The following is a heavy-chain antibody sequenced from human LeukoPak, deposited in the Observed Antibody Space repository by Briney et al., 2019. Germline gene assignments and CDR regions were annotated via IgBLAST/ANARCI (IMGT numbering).Heavy chain of an antibody. J-gene: IGHJ4*02. D-gene: IGHD6-13*01. Sequence: GGSLRLSCTASGFTFSTYAMSWVRQAPGQGLEWVSGISDSGGNTYYADSVKGRFTISRDNSKNTLYLQMNSLRAEDTAVYYCAKEPLYSSRAVDYWGQGTLVTVSS. CDR2: ISDSGGNT. V-gene: IGHV3-23*01. CDR1: GFTFSTYA. CDR3: AKEPLYSSRAVDY.